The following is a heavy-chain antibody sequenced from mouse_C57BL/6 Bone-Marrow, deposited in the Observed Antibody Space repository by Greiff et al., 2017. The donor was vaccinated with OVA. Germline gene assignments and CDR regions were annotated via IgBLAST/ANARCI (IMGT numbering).Heavy chain of an antibody. Sequence: HVQLQQSGAELARPGASVKLSCKASGYTFTSYGISWVKQRTGQGLEWIGEIYPRSGNTYYNEKFKGKATLTADKSSSTAYMELRSLTSEDSAVYFCAKGAYYSIPYAMDYWGQGTSVTVSS. CDR1: GYTFTSYG. D-gene: IGHD2-5*01. CDR2: IYPRSGNT. J-gene: IGHJ4*01. V-gene: IGHV1-81*01. CDR3: AKGAYYSIPYAMDY.